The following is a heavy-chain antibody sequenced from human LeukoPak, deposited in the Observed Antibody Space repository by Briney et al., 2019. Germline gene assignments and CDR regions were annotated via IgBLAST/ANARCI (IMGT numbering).Heavy chain of an antibody. V-gene: IGHV1-69*04. CDR3: ARDLSGSYS. Sequence: EASVKVSCKASGYTFTSYAISWVRQAPGQGLEWMGRIIPILGIANYAQKFQGRVTITADKSTSTAYMELSSLRSEDTAVYYCARDLSGSYSWGQGTLVTVSS. D-gene: IGHD1-26*01. CDR2: IIPILGIA. J-gene: IGHJ4*02. CDR1: GYTFTSYA.